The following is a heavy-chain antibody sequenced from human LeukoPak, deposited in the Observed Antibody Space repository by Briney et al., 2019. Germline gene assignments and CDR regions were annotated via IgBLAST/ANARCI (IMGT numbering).Heavy chain of an antibody. D-gene: IGHD1-26*01. V-gene: IGHV3-30-3*01. CDR3: ARDPEPILVGATDLGNWFDP. Sequence: GRSLRLSCAASGFTFSSYAMHWVRQAPGKGLEWVAVISYDGSNKYYADSVKGRFTISRDNSKNTLYLQMNSLRADDTAVYYCARDPEPILVGATDLGNWFDPWGQGTLVTVSS. J-gene: IGHJ5*02. CDR1: GFTFSSYA. CDR2: ISYDGSNK.